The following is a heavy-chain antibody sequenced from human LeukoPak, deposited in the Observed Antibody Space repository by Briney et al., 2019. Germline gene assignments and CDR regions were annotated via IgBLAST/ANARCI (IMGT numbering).Heavy chain of an antibody. CDR3: ATSSSNYGTYHDY. V-gene: IGHV1-69-2*01. Sequence: FVDPEDGETIYPEKFQGRVTITADTSTDTAYMELSSLRSEDTAVYYCATSSSNYGTYHDYWGQGTLVTVSS. CDR2: VDPEDGET. J-gene: IGHJ4*02. D-gene: IGHD4-11*01.